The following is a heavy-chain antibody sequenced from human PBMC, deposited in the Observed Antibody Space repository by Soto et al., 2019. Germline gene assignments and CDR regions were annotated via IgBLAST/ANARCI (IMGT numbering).Heavy chain of an antibody. D-gene: IGHD1-1*01. CDR2: FVPMFGSA. CDR3: AREDDTTGHYSWFDP. V-gene: IGHV1-69*13. J-gene: IGHJ5*02. CDR1: GTTFDRFT. Sequence: ASVKVSCKPSGTTFDRFTFNWVRQAPGQGLEWMGGFVPMFGSASIAQRFQGRLRIKPDASAGTGYMELSDLRSEDTAIYFCAREDDTTGHYSWFDPWGPGTLVTVSS.